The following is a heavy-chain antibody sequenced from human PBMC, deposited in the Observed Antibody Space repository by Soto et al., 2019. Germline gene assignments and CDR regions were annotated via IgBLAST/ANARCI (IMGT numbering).Heavy chain of an antibody. CDR3: ARAGTDIDVYYYYYALDV. J-gene: IGHJ6*02. CDR1: GFTFSRYW. Sequence: PGGSLRLSCAASGFTFSRYWMHWVRQTPGKGLVWVSHINGGGSRTTYADSVKGRFTISRDNAKNTLYLQMNSLRVEDTAVYYCARAGTDIDVYYYYYALDVWGQGTTVTVSS. D-gene: IGHD5-12*01. V-gene: IGHV3-74*01. CDR2: INGGGSRT.